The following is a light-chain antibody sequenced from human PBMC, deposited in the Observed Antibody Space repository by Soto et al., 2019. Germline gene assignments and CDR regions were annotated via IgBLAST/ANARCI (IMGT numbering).Light chain of an antibody. CDR3: SSWTGTTTLVV. J-gene: IGLJ2*01. V-gene: IGLV2-14*01. CDR2: EVN. CDR1: SSDVGGYNY. Sequence: QSALTQPASVSGSPGQSITISCTGTSSDVGGYNYVSWYQQHPGTAPKLLIFEVNNRPSGVSDRFSGSRSGNTASLTISGLQAEDEADYYCSSWTGTTTLVVFGGGTKLTVL.